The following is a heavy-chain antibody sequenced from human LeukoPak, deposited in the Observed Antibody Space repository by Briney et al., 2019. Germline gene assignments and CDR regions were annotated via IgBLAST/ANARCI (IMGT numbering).Heavy chain of an antibody. Sequence: GGSXXLSCAASGFTFSSYAMHWVRQAPGKGLEWVAVISYDGSNKYYADSVKGRFTISRDNSKNTLYLQMNSLRAEDTAVYYCAKDAPCTNGVCALSGWGQGTLVTVPS. D-gene: IGHD2-8*01. CDR2: ISYDGSNK. CDR1: GFTFSSYA. V-gene: IGHV3-30-3*01. J-gene: IGHJ4*02. CDR3: AKDAPCTNGVCALSG.